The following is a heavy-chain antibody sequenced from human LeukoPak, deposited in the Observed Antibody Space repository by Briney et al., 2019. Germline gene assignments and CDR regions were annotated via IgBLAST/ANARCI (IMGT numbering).Heavy chain of an antibody. CDR3: ARDVTMIVVVSHAFDI. J-gene: IGHJ3*02. V-gene: IGHV3-21*01. CDR2: ISSSSSYI. D-gene: IGHD3-22*01. CDR1: GFTFSSYS. Sequence: PGGSLRLSCAASGFTFSSYSMNWVRQAPGKGLEWVSSISSSSSYIYYADSVKGRFTISRDNAKNSLYPQMNSLRAEDTAVYYCARDVTMIVVVSHAFDIWGQGTMVTVSS.